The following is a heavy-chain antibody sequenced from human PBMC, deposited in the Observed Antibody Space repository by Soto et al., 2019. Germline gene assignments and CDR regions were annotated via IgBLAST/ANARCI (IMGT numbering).Heavy chain of an antibody. CDR3: AKGATTVPTRGNYFDC. CDR2: LTSRGTT. D-gene: IGHD1-26*01. J-gene: IGHJ4*02. V-gene: IGHV3-23*01. Sequence: EVQLLESGGGLVQPGGSLRLSCAASGFSFSDYSMTWVRQAPGRGLEWVSTLTSRGTTFYADSVKGRFTISRDNSKNTLSLKMHSLRTGDTPLYYWAKGATTVPTRGNYFDCGGQEPRVTVSS. CDR1: GFSFSDYS.